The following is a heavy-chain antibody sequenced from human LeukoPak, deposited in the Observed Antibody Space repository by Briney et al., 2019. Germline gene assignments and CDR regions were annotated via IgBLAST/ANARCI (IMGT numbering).Heavy chain of an antibody. Sequence: ASVKVSCKASGYTFTSYGITWVRQAPGQGLEWMAWMNPNSGGTNYAQKFQGRVTMTRDTSISTAYMELSRLRSDDTAVYYCARDWGGDTAMISNYWGQGTLVTVSS. D-gene: IGHD5-18*01. CDR3: ARDWGGDTAMISNY. CDR2: MNPNSGGT. V-gene: IGHV1-2*02. CDR1: GYTFTSYG. J-gene: IGHJ4*02.